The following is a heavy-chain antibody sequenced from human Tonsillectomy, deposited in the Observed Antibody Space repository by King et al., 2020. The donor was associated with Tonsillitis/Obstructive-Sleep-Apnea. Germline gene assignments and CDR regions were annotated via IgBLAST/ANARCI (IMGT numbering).Heavy chain of an antibody. Sequence: TLKESGPVLVKPTETLTLTCTVSGFSLSNARMSVNWIRQPPGKALEWLAHIFSNDEKSYNTSLKSRLTISTETSKSQVVLNMTNMVPVDTATYYCARMVGVGYCLDYWGQGTLVTVSS. J-gene: IGHJ4*02. CDR1: GFSLSNARMS. CDR3: ARMVGVGYCLDY. V-gene: IGHV2-26*01. CDR2: IFSNDEK. D-gene: IGHD1-26*01.